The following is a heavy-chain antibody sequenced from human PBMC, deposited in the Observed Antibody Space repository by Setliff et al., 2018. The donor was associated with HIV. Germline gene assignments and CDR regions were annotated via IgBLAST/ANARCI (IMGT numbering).Heavy chain of an antibody. J-gene: IGHJ6*03. CDR1: GGTFSSYA. Sequence: SVKVSCKASGGTFSSYAISWVRQAPGQGLEWMGGIIPIFGTANYAQKFQGRVTITTDESTSTAYMELSSLRSEDTAVYYCARGRTVVATIHYYYYYYMDVWGKGTTVTVSS. CDR3: ARGRTVVATIHYYYYYYMDV. V-gene: IGHV1-69*05. CDR2: IIPIFGTA. D-gene: IGHD5-12*01.